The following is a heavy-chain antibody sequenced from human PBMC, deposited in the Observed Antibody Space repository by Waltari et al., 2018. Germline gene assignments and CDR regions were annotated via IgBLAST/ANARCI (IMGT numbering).Heavy chain of an antibody. Sequence: QVQLVESGGGVVQPGRSLRLSCAASGFTFSSYAMHWVRQAPGKGLEWVAVISYEGSNKYYADSVKGRFTISRDNSKNTLYLQMNSLRAEDTAVYYCARDRQTNYFDYWGQGTLVTVSS. D-gene: IGHD1-1*01. CDR2: ISYEGSNK. CDR3: ARDRQTNYFDY. V-gene: IGHV3-30-3*01. CDR1: GFTFSSYA. J-gene: IGHJ4*02.